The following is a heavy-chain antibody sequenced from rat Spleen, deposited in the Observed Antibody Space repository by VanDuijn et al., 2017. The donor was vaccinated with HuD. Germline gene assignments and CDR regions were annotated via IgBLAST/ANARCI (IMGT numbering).Heavy chain of an antibody. V-gene: IGHV2-1*01. Sequence: QVQLKESGPGLVQPSQTLSLTCTVSGFSLPSKSVHWLRQPPGKGLEWMGGIWGDGSTGYSSALKSRLSITRDTSKSQVFLKMNSLQTDDTAIYFCTRGLGDFWGQGVMVTVSS. CDR2: IWGDGST. J-gene: IGHJ2*01. D-gene: IGHD5-1*01. CDR3: TRGLGDF. CDR1: GFSLPSKS.